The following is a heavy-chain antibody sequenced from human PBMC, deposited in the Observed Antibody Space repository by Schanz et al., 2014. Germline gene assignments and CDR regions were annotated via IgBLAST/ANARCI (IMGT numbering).Heavy chain of an antibody. V-gene: IGHV3-74*01. Sequence: EVQLVESGGGLVQPGGSLRLSCAASGFTFSSYWMHWVRQVPGKGLVWVSRIKSDGSSTSYADSVKGRFTISRDNAKNTLYLQMNRLRAEDAAVDYCARPALWCGDNCFDPWGQGTLVTVSS. D-gene: IGHD3-10*01. CDR3: ARPALWCGDNCFDP. CDR1: GFTFSSYW. CDR2: IKSDGSST. J-gene: IGHJ5*02.